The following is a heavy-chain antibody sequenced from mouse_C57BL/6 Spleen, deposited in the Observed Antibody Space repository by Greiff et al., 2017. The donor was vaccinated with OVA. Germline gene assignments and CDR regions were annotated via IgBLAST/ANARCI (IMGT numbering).Heavy chain of an antibody. CDR1: GYTFTSYW. CDR2: IHPTSGST. J-gene: IGHJ2*01. CDR3: AKRGSSYHDLDY. V-gene: IGHV1-64*01. D-gene: IGHD1-1*01. Sequence: QVQLQQPGAELVKPGASVKLSCKASGYTFTSYWMHWVKPRPGQGLEWIGMIHPTSGSTNYNEKFKSKAPLTVDKSSSTASMQLSSLTSADSADYDSAKRGSSYHDLDYWGQGTTLTVSS.